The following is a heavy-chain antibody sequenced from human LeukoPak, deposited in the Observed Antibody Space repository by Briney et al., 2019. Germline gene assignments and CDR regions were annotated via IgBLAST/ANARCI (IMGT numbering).Heavy chain of an antibody. V-gene: IGHV4-61*01. Sequence: SETLSLTCTVSGGSVSSGSYYWSWIRQPPGKGLERIGYIYYSGSTNYNPSLKSRVTISVDTSKNQFSLKLSSVTAADTAVYYCAREFHCSGGSCFGYDYWGQGTLVTVSS. J-gene: IGHJ4*02. CDR1: GGSVSSGSYY. CDR3: AREFHCSGGSCFGYDY. D-gene: IGHD2-15*01. CDR2: IYYSGST.